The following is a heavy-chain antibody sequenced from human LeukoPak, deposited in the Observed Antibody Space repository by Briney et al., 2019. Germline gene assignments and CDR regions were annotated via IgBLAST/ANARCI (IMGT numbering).Heavy chain of an antibody. CDR2: INHSGST. V-gene: IGHV4-34*01. D-gene: IGHD3-22*01. J-gene: IGHJ3*02. CDR3: ARAPYYYDSSGYHHAFDI. Sequence: SETLSLTCAVYGGSFSGYYWSWIRQPPGKGLEWIGEINHSGSTNYNPPLKSRVTISVDTSKNQFSLKLSSVTAADTAVYYCARAPYYYDSSGYHHAFDIWGQGTMVTVSS. CDR1: GGSFSGYY.